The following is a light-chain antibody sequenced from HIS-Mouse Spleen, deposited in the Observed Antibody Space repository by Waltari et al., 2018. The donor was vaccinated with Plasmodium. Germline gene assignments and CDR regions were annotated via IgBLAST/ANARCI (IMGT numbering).Light chain of an antibody. CDR1: SSDVGGYTY. Sequence: QSALTQPRSVSGSPGQSVTISCTGTSSDVGGYTYVSWYQQHPGKAPKLMIYDVSKRPSGVPDRFSGSKSGTSASLAISGLRSEDEADYYCAAWDDSLSGYVFGTGTKVTVL. CDR2: DVS. J-gene: IGLJ1*01. CDR3: AAWDDSLSGYV. V-gene: IGLV2-11*01.